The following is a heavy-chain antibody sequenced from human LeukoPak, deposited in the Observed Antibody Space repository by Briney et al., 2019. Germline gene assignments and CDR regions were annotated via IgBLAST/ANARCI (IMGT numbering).Heavy chain of an antibody. J-gene: IGHJ4*02. CDR1: GFTFDDYA. Sequence: PGGSLRLSCAASGFTFDDYAMHWVRQAPGKGLEWVSGISWNSGSIGYADSVKGRFTISRDNAKNSLYLQMNSLRAEDTALYYCAKAGYSYGTFDYWGQGTLVTVSS. CDR2: ISWNSGSI. CDR3: AKAGYSYGTFDY. D-gene: IGHD5-18*01. V-gene: IGHV3-9*01.